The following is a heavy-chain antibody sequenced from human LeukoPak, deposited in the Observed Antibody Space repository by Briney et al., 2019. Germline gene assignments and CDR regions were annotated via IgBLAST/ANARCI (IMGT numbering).Heavy chain of an antibody. V-gene: IGHV3-23*01. J-gene: IGHJ4*02. CDR3: AKDLGGSTDY. CDR1: GFTFNNYA. CDR2: IRGST. D-gene: IGHD5-12*01. Sequence: GGSLRLSCAASGFTFNNYAVSWVRQAPGKGLEWVSLIRGSTYYADSVKGRFTISRDNSQKTVYLQMNSLRTEDTALYYCAKDLGGSTDYWGQGTLVTVSS.